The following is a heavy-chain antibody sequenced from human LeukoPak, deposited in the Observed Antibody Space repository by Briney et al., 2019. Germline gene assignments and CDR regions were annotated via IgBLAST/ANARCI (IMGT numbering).Heavy chain of an antibody. J-gene: IGHJ4*02. V-gene: IGHV4-34*01. Sequence: PSETLSLTCAVYGGSFSGYYWSWIRQPPGKGLEWIGEINHSGSTNYNPSLKSRVTISVDTSKNQFSLTLSSVTAADTAVYYCARARRITMVRGVFNFDYWGQGTLVTVSS. CDR2: INHSGST. D-gene: IGHD3-10*01. CDR1: GGSFSGYY. CDR3: ARARRITMVRGVFNFDY.